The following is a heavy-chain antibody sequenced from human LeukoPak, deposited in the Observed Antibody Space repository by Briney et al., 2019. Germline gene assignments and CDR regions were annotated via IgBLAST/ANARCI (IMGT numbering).Heavy chain of an antibody. Sequence: SVKVSCKASGGTFSSYAISWVRQAPGQGLEWMGRIIPILGIANYAQKFQGRVTITADKSTSTAYMELSSLRSEDTAVYYCARANGSGSYGPRYYYGMDVWGQGTTVTVSS. CDR2: IIPILGIA. V-gene: IGHV1-69*04. CDR1: GGTFSSYA. J-gene: IGHJ6*02. D-gene: IGHD3-10*01. CDR3: ARANGSGSYGPRYYYGMDV.